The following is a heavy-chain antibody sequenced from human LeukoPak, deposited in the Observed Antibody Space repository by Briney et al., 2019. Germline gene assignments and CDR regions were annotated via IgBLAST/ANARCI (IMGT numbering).Heavy chain of an antibody. V-gene: IGHV3-74*01. CDR3: ARLREIPVFGVVTKSTSYFDY. J-gene: IGHJ4*02. D-gene: IGHD3-3*01. Sequence: PGGSLRLSCAASGFSFTTSWMHWVRQAPGKGLVWVSRINSESSSIYADSVKGRFTISRDNAKDTLYLQMNSLRAEDTAVYYCARLREIPVFGVVTKSTSYFDYWGQGTLVTVSS. CDR1: GFSFTTSW. CDR2: INSESSS.